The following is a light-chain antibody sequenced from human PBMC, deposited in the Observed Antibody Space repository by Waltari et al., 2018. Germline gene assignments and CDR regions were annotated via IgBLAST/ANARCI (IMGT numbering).Light chain of an antibody. CDR2: DVS. CDR3: CSYAGSYTFV. Sequence: QSALTQPPSVSGSPGQSVTISCTGTRRAVGGYNYVSCYQQHPGTAPKLMIYDVSQRPSGVPDRFSGSKSGNTASLTISGLQAEDEADYYCCSYAGSYTFVFGGGTKLTVL. V-gene: IGLV2-11*01. CDR1: RRAVGGYNY. J-gene: IGLJ2*01.